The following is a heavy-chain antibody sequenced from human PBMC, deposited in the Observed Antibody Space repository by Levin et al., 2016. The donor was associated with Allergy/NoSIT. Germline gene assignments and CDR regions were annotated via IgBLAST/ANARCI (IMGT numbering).Heavy chain of an antibody. V-gene: IGHV4-59*01. Sequence: WIRQPPGKGLEWIGYIYYSGSINYNPSLNSRVTISADASKNQVSLTLRAVTAADTAVYYCARELKGVAAYEFWGQGTPVTVSS. CDR3: ARELKGVAAYEF. J-gene: IGHJ4*02. CDR2: IYYSGSI. D-gene: IGHD6-19*01.